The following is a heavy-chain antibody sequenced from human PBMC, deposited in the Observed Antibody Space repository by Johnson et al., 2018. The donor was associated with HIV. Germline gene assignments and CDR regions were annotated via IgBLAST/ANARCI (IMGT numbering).Heavy chain of an antibody. D-gene: IGHD3-22*01. CDR3: AKLFLTTDAVDI. J-gene: IGHJ3*02. Sequence: VQLVESGGGLVKPGGSLRLSCAASGFTFSNYGMHWVRQAPGKGLEWVAVVSYDGGNKYYADSVKGRFTISRDNSKNTLYLQMNSLRDEDTAVYYCAKLFLTTDAVDIWGQGTMVTVSS. CDR2: VSYDGGNK. CDR1: GFTFSNYG. V-gene: IGHV3-33*05.